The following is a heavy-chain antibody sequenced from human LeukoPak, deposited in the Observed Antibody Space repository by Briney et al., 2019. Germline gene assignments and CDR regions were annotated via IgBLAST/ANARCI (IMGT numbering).Heavy chain of an antibody. CDR2: ISSGSNTI. J-gene: IGHJ4*02. Sequence: PGGSLRLSCAASGFTFSSYSMNWVRQAPGKGLEWVSYISSGSNTIYYADSVKGRFTISRDNAKNSLFLQMNSLRAEDTAVYYCARTPSGYETDYHFDYWGQGTLVTVSS. CDR3: ARTPSGYETDYHFDY. D-gene: IGHD5-12*01. CDR1: GFTFSSYS. V-gene: IGHV3-48*01.